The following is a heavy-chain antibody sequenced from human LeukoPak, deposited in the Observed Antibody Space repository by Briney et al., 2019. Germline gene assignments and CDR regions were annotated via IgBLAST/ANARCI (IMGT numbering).Heavy chain of an antibody. Sequence: GASVKVSCKASGGTFSSYAISWVRQAPGQGLEWMGGIIPIFGTANYAQKFQGRVTITTDESTSTAYMELSSLRSEDTAVYYCARAAGDCSSTSCSTEFDPWGQGTLVTVSS. CDR2: IIPIFGTA. V-gene: IGHV1-69*05. CDR3: ARAAGDCSSTSCSTEFDP. D-gene: IGHD2-2*01. J-gene: IGHJ5*02. CDR1: GGTFSSYA.